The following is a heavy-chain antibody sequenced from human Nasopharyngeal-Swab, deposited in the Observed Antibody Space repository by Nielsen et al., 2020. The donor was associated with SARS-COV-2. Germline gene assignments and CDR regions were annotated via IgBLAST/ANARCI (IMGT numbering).Heavy chain of an antibody. J-gene: IGHJ6*03. D-gene: IGHD2-2*01. V-gene: IGHV4-4*02. CDR2: IYHSGST. Sequence: WIRQSPGKGLEWIGDIYHSGSTNYNPSLKSRVTISVDKSKNQFSLKLSSVTAADTAVYYCARERLGYCSSTSCYGGERYYYYYYMDVWGKGTTVTVSS. CDR3: ARERLGYCSSTSCYGGERYYYYYYMDV.